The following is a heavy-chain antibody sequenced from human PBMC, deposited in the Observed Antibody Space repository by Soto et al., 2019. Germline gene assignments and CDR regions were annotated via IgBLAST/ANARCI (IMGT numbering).Heavy chain of an antibody. CDR1: GYTFTTYG. V-gene: IGHV1-18*04. CDR3: ASEPIYYNDGSGYYPLGY. CDR2: ISASNGNT. Sequence: QVPLVQSGAEVKKPGASVKVSCNASGYTFTTYGFSWVRQAPGQGLECVGWISASNGNTHYSQKFQGRVTMTTDTSTSTAYMELRSLTSGDAAVYYCASEPIYYNDGSGYYPLGYWGQGTLVTVSS. D-gene: IGHD3-22*01. J-gene: IGHJ4*02.